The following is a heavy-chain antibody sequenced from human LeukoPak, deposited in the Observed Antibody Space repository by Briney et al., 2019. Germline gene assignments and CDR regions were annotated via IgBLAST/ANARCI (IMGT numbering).Heavy chain of an antibody. J-gene: IGHJ4*02. D-gene: IGHD3-22*01. Sequence: GGSLRLSCAASGFTFSRHWMYWVRQAPGKGLEWVAVISYDGSNKYYADSVKGRFTISRDNSKNTLYLQMNSLRAEDTAVYYCARDGAPYSYYYDSSGYSVGYFDYWGQGTLVTVSS. CDR1: GFTFSRHW. V-gene: IGHV3-30-3*01. CDR2: ISYDGSNK. CDR3: ARDGAPYSYYYDSSGYSVGYFDY.